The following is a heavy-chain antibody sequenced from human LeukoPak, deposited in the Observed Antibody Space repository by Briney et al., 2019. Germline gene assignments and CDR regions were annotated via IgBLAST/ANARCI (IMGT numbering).Heavy chain of an antibody. D-gene: IGHD6-19*01. V-gene: IGHV4-39*06. J-gene: IGHJ4*02. CDR2: IYYSEST. CDR3: AGGQQWPRY. CDR1: CRSIIISCND. Sequence: SATHSLTCTLSCRSIIISCNDWGRIRQPPGKGLERIVSIYYSESTHNNPSPKTQATISVHTSNNQCTLTLSSLTAAGTTVIYCAGGQQWPRYWGQGTLVTVSS.